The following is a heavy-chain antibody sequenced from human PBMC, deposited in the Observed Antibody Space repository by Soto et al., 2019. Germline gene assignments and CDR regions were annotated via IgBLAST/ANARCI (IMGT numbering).Heavy chain of an antibody. Sequence: PSETRSLTCTVSGASVSTGVYYWTWIRQHPGKGLEWIGYIDNSGSTYYNPSLTGRVDISVDTSKNQFSLNLQSVTAADTAFYYCAGAVSDFDVRRYRTSYFDQWGQG. D-gene: IGHD3-10*02. CDR1: GASVSTGVYY. V-gene: IGHV4-31*03. J-gene: IGHJ4*02. CDR2: IDNSGST. CDR3: AGAVSDFDVRRYRTSYFDQ.